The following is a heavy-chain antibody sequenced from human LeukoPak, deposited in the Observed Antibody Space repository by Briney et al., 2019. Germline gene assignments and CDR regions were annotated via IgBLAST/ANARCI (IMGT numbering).Heavy chain of an antibody. Sequence: PGGSLRLSCAASAFTFSNYGMGWVRQAPGKGLEWVSSISASGGGTYYAESVKGRFTISRDNSDNSVYLQMNSLRADDTAIYYCAKDNGYYDFWSGYYVPDYWGQGTLVTVSS. CDR2: ISASGGGT. CDR1: AFTFSNYG. CDR3: AKDNGYYDFWSGYYVPDY. D-gene: IGHD3-3*01. J-gene: IGHJ4*02. V-gene: IGHV3-23*01.